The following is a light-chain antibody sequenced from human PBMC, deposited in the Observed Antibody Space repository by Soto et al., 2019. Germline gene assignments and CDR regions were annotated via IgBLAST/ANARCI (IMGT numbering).Light chain of an antibody. CDR3: SSYTSSSTYV. CDR1: SSDVGYYNY. Sequence: QSALTQPASVSGSPGQSITISCTGTSSDVGYYNYVSWYQQHPGKAPKLIIYEVTNRPSGVSDRLSGSKSGNTASLTISGLQAEDEADYYCSSYTSSSTYVFGVGTKLTVL. V-gene: IGLV2-14*01. CDR2: EVT. J-gene: IGLJ1*01.